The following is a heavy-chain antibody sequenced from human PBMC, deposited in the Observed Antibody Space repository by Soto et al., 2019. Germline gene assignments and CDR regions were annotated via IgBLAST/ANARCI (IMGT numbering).Heavy chain of an antibody. CDR3: ARRLYYDSSGFEGGGMDV. CDR2: IYYSGST. J-gene: IGHJ6*02. CDR1: GGSISSGGYY. V-gene: IGHV4-31*03. Sequence: TLSLTCTVSGGSISSGGYYWSWIRQHPGKGLEWIGYIYYSGSTYYNPSLKSRVTISVDTSKNQFSLKLSSVAAADTAVYYCARRLYYDSSGFEGGGMDVWGQGTTVTVSS. D-gene: IGHD3-22*01.